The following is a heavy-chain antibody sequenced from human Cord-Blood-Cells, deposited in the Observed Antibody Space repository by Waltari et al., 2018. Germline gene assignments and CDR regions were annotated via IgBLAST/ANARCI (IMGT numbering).Heavy chain of an antibody. J-gene: IGHJ2*01. CDR2: IYNSRST. V-gene: IGHV4-38-2*02. CDR1: GSSIGSGYY. Sequence: QVPLQESGPGLVQPSDTLSLTCAVSGSSIGSGYYRGWIRQPPGKGLEWIGSIYNSRSTYYNPSLKSRVTLSVDTSKNQFSLKLSSVNAADTAVYYCARDPSSDWGLGRPWYFDLWGRGTLVTVSS. CDR3: ARDPSSDWGLGRPWYFDL. D-gene: IGHD7-27*01.